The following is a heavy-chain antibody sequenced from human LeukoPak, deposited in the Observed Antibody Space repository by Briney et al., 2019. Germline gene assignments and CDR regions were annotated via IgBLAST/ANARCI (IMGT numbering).Heavy chain of an antibody. J-gene: IGHJ6*02. CDR3: ARGTIFGVVMAYYGMDV. CDR1: GGSISNGGYY. CDR2: IYYSGST. V-gene: IGHV4-31*03. Sequence: SETLSLTCTVSGGSISNGGYYWSWIRQHPGKGLEWIGYIYYSGSTYYNPSLKSRVTISVDTSKNQFSLKLSSVTAADTAVYYCARGTIFGVVMAYYGMDVWGQGTTVTVSS. D-gene: IGHD3-3*01.